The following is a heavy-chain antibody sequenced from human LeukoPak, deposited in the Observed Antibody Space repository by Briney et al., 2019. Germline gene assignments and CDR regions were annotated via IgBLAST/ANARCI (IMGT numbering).Heavy chain of an antibody. CDR2: ISGSAGNT. J-gene: IGHJ4*02. CDR1: GLTFSSCA. V-gene: IGHV3-23*01. D-gene: IGHD5-18*01. Sequence: GGSLRLSCAASGLTFSSCAMSWVRQAPGKGLEWVSTISGSAGNTYYADSVKGRFTISRDNSKDTLYLQMSSLRAEDTAVYYCAKLEYNYGYNFDYWGQGTLVTVSS. CDR3: AKLEYNYGYNFDY.